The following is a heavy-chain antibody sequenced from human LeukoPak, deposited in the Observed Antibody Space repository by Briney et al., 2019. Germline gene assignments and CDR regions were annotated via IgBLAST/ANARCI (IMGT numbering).Heavy chain of an antibody. J-gene: IGHJ4*02. D-gene: IGHD6-19*01. Sequence: GESLKISCQGSGYSLATYWIAWVRQMPGEGLEWMGIIYPGDSDTTYSPSFQGQVTISADRSATSAYLQWTSLKASDTAIYYCARQGGTGWYDYWGQGTLVTVSS. V-gene: IGHV5-51*01. CDR2: IYPGDSDT. CDR3: ARQGGTGWYDY. CDR1: GYSLATYW.